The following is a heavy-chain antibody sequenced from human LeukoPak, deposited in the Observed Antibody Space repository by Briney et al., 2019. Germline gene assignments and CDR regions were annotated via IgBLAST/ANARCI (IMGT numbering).Heavy chain of an antibody. CDR3: AKDFSSTSYFYDHAFDI. CDR1: GLTFSSYD. CDR2: ISGSGGST. V-gene: IGHV3-23*01. J-gene: IGHJ3*02. D-gene: IGHD2-2*01. Sequence: GGSLRLSCAASGLTFSSYDMSWVRQAPGKGLEWVSIISGSGGSTYYADSVKGRFTISRDNSKNTLYLQMNSLRAEDTAVYYCAKDFSSTSYFYDHAFDIWGQGTMVTVSS.